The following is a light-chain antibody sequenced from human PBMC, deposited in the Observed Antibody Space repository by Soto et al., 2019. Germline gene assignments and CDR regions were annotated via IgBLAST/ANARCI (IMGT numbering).Light chain of an antibody. CDR3: QQSYISPYT. V-gene: IGKV1-39*01. CDR1: QAIRND. Sequence: DIQMTQSPSSLSASVGDRVTITCRASQAIRNDVGWYQQKPGKDPKRLIYVASRLESGVPSRFSGSGSGTDFTLIISGLQPEDFATYYCQQSYISPYTFGQGTKVEIK. CDR2: VAS. J-gene: IGKJ2*01.